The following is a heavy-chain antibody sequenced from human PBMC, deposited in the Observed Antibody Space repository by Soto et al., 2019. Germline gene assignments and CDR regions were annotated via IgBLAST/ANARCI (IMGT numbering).Heavy chain of an antibody. V-gene: IGHV1-18*04. D-gene: IGHD1-1*01. CDR1: GYTFTTYG. CDR2: ISPYNGTT. CDR3: ARDGERDTGLNFYYYLHGMDA. J-gene: IGHJ6*02. Sequence: ASVKVSCKASGYTFTTYGIGWVRQAPGQGLEWMGWISPYNGTTKYAEKFQGEMTMTTDTATSTAYMDLRSLRSDDTAVYYCARDGERDTGLNFYYYLHGMDAWGQGTRVTVS.